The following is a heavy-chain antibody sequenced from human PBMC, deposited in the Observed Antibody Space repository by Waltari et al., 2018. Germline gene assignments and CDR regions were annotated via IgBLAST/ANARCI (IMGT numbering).Heavy chain of an antibody. CDR3: ARTSTYVSSSFRYGGAFDI. CDR1: GGTFSSYA. CDR2: IIPIFGTA. D-gene: IGHD6-13*01. Sequence: QVQLVQSGAEVKKPGSSVKVSCKASGGTFSSYAISWVRQAPGQGLEWMGGIIPIFGTANYAQKFQGRVTITTDESTSTAYMELSSLRSEDTAVYYCARTSTYVSSSFRYGGAFDIWGQGTMVTVSS. J-gene: IGHJ3*02. V-gene: IGHV1-69*05.